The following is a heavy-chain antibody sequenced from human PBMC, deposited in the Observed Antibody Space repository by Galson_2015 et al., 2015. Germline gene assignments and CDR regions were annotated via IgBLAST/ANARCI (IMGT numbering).Heavy chain of an antibody. Sequence: SEPLSLTCAVSGGSISSYYWSWIRQPPGKGLEWIGYIYYSGSTNYNPSLKSRVTISVDTSKNQFSLKLSSVTAADTAVYYCARGADSSSWHYYYMDVWGKGTTVTVSS. V-gene: IGHV4-59*01. J-gene: IGHJ6*03. CDR3: ARGADSSSWHYYYMDV. CDR1: GGSISSYY. D-gene: IGHD6-13*01. CDR2: IYYSGST.